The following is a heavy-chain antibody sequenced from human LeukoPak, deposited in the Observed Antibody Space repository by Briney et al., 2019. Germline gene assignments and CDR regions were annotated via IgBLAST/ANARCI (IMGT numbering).Heavy chain of an antibody. CDR2: IIPILGIA. CDR1: GGTFISYA. Sequence: SVTVSCKASGGTFISYAISWVRQAPGQGLEWMGRIIPILGIANYAQKFQGRVTITADKSTSTASMELSSLRSEDTAVYYCARGTYCSGGSCYSWFDPWGQGTLVTVSS. CDR3: ARGTYCSGGSCYSWFDP. D-gene: IGHD2-15*01. V-gene: IGHV1-69*04. J-gene: IGHJ5*02.